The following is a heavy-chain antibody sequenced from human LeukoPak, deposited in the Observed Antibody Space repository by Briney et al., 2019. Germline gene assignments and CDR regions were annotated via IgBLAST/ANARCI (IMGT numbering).Heavy chain of an antibody. CDR3: ARAFVAYCGGDCYSSEYYYYGMDV. Sequence: SETLSLTCTVSGGSISSYYWSWIRQPAGKGLEWIGRICTSGSTNYNPSLKSRVTMSVDTSKNQFSLKLSSVTAADTAVYYCARAFVAYCGGDCYSSEYYYYGMDVWGQGTTVTVSS. CDR1: GGSISSYY. J-gene: IGHJ6*02. CDR2: ICTSGST. V-gene: IGHV4-4*07. D-gene: IGHD2-21*02.